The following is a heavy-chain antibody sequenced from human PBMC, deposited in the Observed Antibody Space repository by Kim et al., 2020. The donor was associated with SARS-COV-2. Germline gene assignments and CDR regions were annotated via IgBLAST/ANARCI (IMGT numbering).Heavy chain of an antibody. CDR2: INHSGST. V-gene: IGHV4-34*01. Sequence: SETLSLTCAVYGGSFSGYYWSWIRQPPGKGLEWIGEINHSGSTNYNPSLKSRVTISVDTSKNQFSLKLSSVTAADTAVYYCARGGDSSSGYGGIGWVDP. D-gene: IGHD6-13*01. CDR1: GGSFSGYY. J-gene: IGHJ5*02. CDR3: ARGGDSSSGYGGIGWVDP.